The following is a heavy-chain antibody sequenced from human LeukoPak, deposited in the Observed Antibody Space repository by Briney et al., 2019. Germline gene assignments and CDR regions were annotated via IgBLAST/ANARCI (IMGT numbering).Heavy chain of an antibody. V-gene: IGHV1-46*01. CDR3: ARDRGTSTTMGKNWFDP. CDR2: INPSGGST. J-gene: IGHJ5*02. CDR1: GYTFTSYY. D-gene: IGHD4-23*01. Sequence: ASVKVSCKASGYTFTSYYMHWVRQAPGQGLEWMGIINPSGGSTSYAQKFQGRVTMTRDTSTSTVYMELSSLGSEDTAVYYCARDRGTSTTMGKNWFDPWGQGTLVTVSS.